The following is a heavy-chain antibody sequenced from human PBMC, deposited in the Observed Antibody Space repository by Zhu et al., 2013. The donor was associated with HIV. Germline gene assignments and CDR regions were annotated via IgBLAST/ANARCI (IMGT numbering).Heavy chain of an antibody. CDR2: INPQSGAT. V-gene: IGHV1-2*02. CDR3: ASDLWEKALDV. CDR1: SFTINYNY. D-gene: IGHD1-26*01. J-gene: IGHJ3*01. Sequence: QVQLEQSGAEVKKPGTSVRVSCRASSFTINYNYVNWVRQVPGQGLEWIGWINPQSGATNYEQKFQDRVTMTTNTSFNTAYMELRSLLYDDTAIYYCASDLWEKALDVWGPGDNGHRLF.